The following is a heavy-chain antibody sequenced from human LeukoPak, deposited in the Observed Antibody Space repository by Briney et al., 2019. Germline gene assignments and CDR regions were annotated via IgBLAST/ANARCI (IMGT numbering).Heavy chain of an antibody. CDR3: VRGLNGGSYYDVDY. V-gene: IGHV1-8*01. Sequence: ASVKVSCKPSGYTFTSYDINWVRQATGQGLEWMGWMNPNSGNTGYAQKFQGRVTMTRNTSISTAYMEVSSLKSEDTAVYYCVRGLNGGSYYDVDYWGQGTLVTVSS. CDR1: GYTFTSYD. J-gene: IGHJ4*02. CDR2: MNPNSGNT. D-gene: IGHD1-26*01.